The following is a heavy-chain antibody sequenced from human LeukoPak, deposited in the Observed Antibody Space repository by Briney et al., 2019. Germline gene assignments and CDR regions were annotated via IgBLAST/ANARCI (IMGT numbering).Heavy chain of an antibody. Sequence: GESLKISCEGSGYTFTSYWIAWVRQMPGKGLEWMGIIYPGDSETRYSPSFQGQVTISADKFIRTAYLQWSSLKASDTAMYYCARIVATTQTSSYYYVMDVWGQGTTVTVSS. D-gene: IGHD5-12*01. CDR2: IYPGDSET. CDR1: GYTFTSYW. V-gene: IGHV5-51*01. J-gene: IGHJ6*02. CDR3: ARIVATTQTSSYYYVMDV.